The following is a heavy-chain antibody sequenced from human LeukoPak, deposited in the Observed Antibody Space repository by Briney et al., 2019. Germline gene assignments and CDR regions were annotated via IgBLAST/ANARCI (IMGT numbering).Heavy chain of an antibody. D-gene: IGHD3-10*02. J-gene: IGHJ3*01. V-gene: IGHV3-23*01. CDR3: AKCAESYGNDAFDL. Sequence: GGSLRLSCAASGFTFSSYAMSSVRQAPGKGLELDSAISGSGGSTYYADSVKGRFTISRDNSKNTLYLQMNSLRAEDTAVYYCAKCAESYGNDAFDLWGPGTTVTVSS. CDR1: GFTFSSYA. CDR2: ISGSGGST.